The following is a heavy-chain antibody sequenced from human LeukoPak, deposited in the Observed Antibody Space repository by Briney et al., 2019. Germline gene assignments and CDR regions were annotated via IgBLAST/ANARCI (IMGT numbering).Heavy chain of an antibody. Sequence: PSETLSLTCAVYGGSFSGYYWSWIRQPPGKGLEWIGEINHSGSTNYNPSLKSRVTISVDTSKNQFSLKLSSVTAADTAVYYCSIEVVPAATLDYFDCWGQGTLVTVSS. J-gene: IGHJ4*02. CDR3: SIEVVPAATLDYFDC. V-gene: IGHV4-34*01. D-gene: IGHD2-2*01. CDR1: GGSFSGYY. CDR2: INHSGST.